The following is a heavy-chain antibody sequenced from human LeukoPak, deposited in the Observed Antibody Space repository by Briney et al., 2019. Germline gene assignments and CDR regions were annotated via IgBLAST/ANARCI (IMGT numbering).Heavy chain of an antibody. Sequence: GGSLRLSCVASGFTFDTYSMHWVRQAPGKGLEWVAFIRYDGSNKYYADSVKGRFTISRDNSKNTLYLQMNSLRAEDTAVYYCAKTISAGEQAFDIWGQGTMVTVSS. CDR3: AKTISAGEQAFDI. D-gene: IGHD3-9*01. V-gene: IGHV3-30*02. J-gene: IGHJ3*02. CDR1: GFTFDTYS. CDR2: IRYDGSNK.